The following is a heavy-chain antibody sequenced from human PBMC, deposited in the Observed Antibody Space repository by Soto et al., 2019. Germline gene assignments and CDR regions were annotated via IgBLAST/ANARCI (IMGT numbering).Heavy chain of an antibody. D-gene: IGHD2-15*01. Sequence: EVQLVESGGGLVQPGGSLRLSCAASGFTFSSYDMHWVRQATGKGLEWVSAIGTAGDTYYPGSVKGRFTISRENAKNSLYLQMNSLRAGDTAVYYCARVSGAAVHYYNGMDVWGPGTTVTVSS. V-gene: IGHV3-13*01. CDR3: ARVSGAAVHYYNGMDV. J-gene: IGHJ6*02. CDR2: IGTAGDT. CDR1: GFTFSSYD.